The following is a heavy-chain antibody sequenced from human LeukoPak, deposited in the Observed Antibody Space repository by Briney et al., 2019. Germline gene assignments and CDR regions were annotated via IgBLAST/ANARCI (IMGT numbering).Heavy chain of an antibody. J-gene: IGHJ4*02. Sequence: PGGSLRLSCAASGFTFSSYGMHWVRQAPGKGLEWVAFIRYDGSNKYYADSVKGRFAISRDNSKNTLYLQMNSLRAEDTAVYYCAKNPKGSWFGELLAFDYWGQGTLVTVSS. CDR2: IRYDGSNK. D-gene: IGHD3-10*01. CDR1: GFTFSSYG. CDR3: AKNPKGSWFGELLAFDY. V-gene: IGHV3-30*02.